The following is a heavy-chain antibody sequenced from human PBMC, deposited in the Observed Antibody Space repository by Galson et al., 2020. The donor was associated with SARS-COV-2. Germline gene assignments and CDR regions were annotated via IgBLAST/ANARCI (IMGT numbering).Heavy chain of an antibody. D-gene: IGHD1-26*01. V-gene: IGHV3-9*01. CDR3: ASGWELPPGPY. J-gene: IGHJ4*02. Sequence: GGYLRLSCAASGFTFDDYAIHWVRHAPGKGLEWVSGISWNSGSIGYADSVKGRFTISRDNAKNSLYLQMNSLRAEDTALYYCASGWELPPGPYWGQGTLVTVSS. CDR2: ISWNSGSI. CDR1: GFTFDDYA.